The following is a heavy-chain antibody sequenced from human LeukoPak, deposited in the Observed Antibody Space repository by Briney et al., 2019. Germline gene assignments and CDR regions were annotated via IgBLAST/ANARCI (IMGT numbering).Heavy chain of an antibody. V-gene: IGHV3-21*01. CDR1: GFTFSSYS. CDR3: ARDRGGPLDY. J-gene: IGHJ4*02. D-gene: IGHD2-15*01. Sequence: AGGALRLSCAASGFTFSSYSMNWVRQAPGEGLEWVSSISSSSSYIYYADSVKGRFTTSRDNAKNSLYLQMNSLRAEDTAVYYCARDRGGPLDYWGQGTLVTVSS. CDR2: ISSSSSYI.